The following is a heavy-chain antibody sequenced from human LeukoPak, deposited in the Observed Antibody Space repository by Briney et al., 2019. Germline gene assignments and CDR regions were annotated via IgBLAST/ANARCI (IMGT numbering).Heavy chain of an antibody. Sequence: GGSLRLSCVASGFTFSRYGMHWVRQAPGKGLEWVSVVGGTSYYTHYADSVKGRFTISRDNSKNTLYLQMSSLRAEDTAVYYCVKEAGGFDYWGQGTLVTVSP. CDR2: VGGTSYYT. V-gene: IGHV3-23*01. D-gene: IGHD1-14*01. CDR3: VKEAGGFDY. J-gene: IGHJ4*02. CDR1: GFTFSRYG.